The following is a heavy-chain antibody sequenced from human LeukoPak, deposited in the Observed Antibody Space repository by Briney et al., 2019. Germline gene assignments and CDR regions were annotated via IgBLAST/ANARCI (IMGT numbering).Heavy chain of an antibody. CDR3: AQDYSGSYVFDY. J-gene: IGHJ4*02. D-gene: IGHD1-26*01. CDR2: INPSSGSR. CDR1: GYNFTNYY. Sequence: GASVKVSCKASGYNFTNYYIHWVRQAPGQGLEWMGIINPSSGSRTCAQKFQGRVTMTRDTSTSTVYMELSSLRSEDTAVYYCAQDYSGSYVFDYWGQGTLVTVSS. V-gene: IGHV1-46*01.